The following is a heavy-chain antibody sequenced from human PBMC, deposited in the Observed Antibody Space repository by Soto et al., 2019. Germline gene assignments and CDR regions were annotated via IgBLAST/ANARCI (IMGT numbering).Heavy chain of an antibody. V-gene: IGHV3-30-3*01. CDR3: ARSDRSRSNFDY. CDR1: GFTFSTYA. CDR2: ISYDGSNK. J-gene: IGHJ4*02. D-gene: IGHD6-13*01. Sequence: QVQLVESGGGVVQPGRSLRLSCAASGFTFSTYAIHWVRQAPGKGLEWVAVISYDGSNKFYADSVKGRITLSRDNSKNTQYLQMNSVRPADTAVYYCARSDRSRSNFDYWGQGTLVTVSS.